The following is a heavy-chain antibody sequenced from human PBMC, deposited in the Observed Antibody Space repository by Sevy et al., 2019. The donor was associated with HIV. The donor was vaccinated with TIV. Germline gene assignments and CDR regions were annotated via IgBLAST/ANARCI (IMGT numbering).Heavy chain of an antibody. CDR1: GFTFSSYA. CDR3: AREGGSTLSYYYYYIDV. J-gene: IGHJ6*03. CDR2: ISYDGSNK. V-gene: IGHV3-30-3*01. Sequence: GGSLRLSCAASGFTFSSYAMHWVRQAPGKGLEWVAVISYDGSNKYYADSVKGRITISRDNSKNTLYLQMNSLRAEDTAVYYCAREGGSTLSYYYYYIDVWGKGTTVTVSS. D-gene: IGHD3-10*01.